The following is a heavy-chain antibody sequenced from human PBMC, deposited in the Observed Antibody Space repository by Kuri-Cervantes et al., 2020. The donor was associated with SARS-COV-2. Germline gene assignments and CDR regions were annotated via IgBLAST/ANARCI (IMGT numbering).Heavy chain of an antibody. Sequence: GETLKISCKGSGYSFTSYWISWVRQMPGKGLEWMGRIDPSDSYTNYSPSFQGHVTISADKSISTAYLQWSSLKASDTAMYYCARQVGYYFDYWGQGTLVTVSS. V-gene: IGHV5-10-1*01. CDR1: GYSFTSYW. CDR2: IDPSDSYT. J-gene: IGHJ4*02. CDR3: ARQVGYYFDY. D-gene: IGHD2-15*01.